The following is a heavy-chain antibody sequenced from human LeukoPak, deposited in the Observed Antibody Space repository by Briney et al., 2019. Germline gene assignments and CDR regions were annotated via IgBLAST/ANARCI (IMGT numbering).Heavy chain of an antibody. CDR2: IYYSGST. V-gene: IGHV4-59*01. CDR1: GGSISSYY. CDR3: ARDRYSSGWXNWFDP. J-gene: IGHJ5*02. D-gene: IGHD6-19*01. Sequence: SETLSLTCTVSGGSISSYYWSWIRQPPGKGLEWIGYIYYSGSTNYNPSLKSRVTISVDTSKNQFSLKLSSVTAADTAVYYCARDRYSSGWXNWFDPWGQGTLVTVSS.